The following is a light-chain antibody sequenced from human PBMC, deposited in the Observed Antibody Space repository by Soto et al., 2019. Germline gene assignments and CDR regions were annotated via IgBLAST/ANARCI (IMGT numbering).Light chain of an antibody. CDR1: QSVSRS. V-gene: IGKV3-15*01. Sequence: EMVMTQSPATLSVSPGGIATLSCRAIQSVSRSLACYQQKTGQAPRLLIYGASSRATGIPAMFSGSGSWTEFTLTIGRLQSDDFALYYCQQYNXWWTCGKWTKV. CDR2: GAS. J-gene: IGKJ1*01. CDR3: QQYNXWWT.